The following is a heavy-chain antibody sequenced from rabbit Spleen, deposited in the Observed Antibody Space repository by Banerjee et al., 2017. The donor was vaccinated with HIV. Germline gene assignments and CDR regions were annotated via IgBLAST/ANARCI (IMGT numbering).Heavy chain of an antibody. CDR1: GVSFSGDSN. D-gene: IGHD1-1*01. CDR3: ARDTSSSFSSYGMDL. CDR2: IDAGSSGFT. Sequence: QSLEESGVELVKPGASLTLTCTASGVSFSGDSNMCWVRQAPGKGLEWIACIDAGSSGFTYFASWAKGRFTISKTSSTTVTLQMTILTAADTATYFCARDTSSSFSSYGMDLWGPGTLVTVS. J-gene: IGHJ6*01. V-gene: IGHV1S40*01.